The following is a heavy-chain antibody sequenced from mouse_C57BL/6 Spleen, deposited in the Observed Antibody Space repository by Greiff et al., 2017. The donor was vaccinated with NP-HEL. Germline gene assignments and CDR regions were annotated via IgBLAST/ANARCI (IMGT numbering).Heavy chain of an antibody. CDR2: INPNNGGT. V-gene: IGHV1-18*01. CDR3: ARGEAIYYDYGGVDY. Sequence: EVQLQESGPELVKPGASVKIPCKASGYTFTDYNMDWVKQSHGKSLEWIGDINPNNGGTIYNQKFKGKATLTVDKSSSTAYMELRSLTSEDTAVYYCARGEAIYYDYGGVDYWGQGTTLTVSS. J-gene: IGHJ2*01. D-gene: IGHD2-4*01. CDR1: GYTFTDYN.